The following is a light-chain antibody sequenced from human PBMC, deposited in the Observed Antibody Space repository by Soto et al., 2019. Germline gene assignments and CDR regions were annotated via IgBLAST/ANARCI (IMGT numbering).Light chain of an antibody. CDR2: ANN. CDR3: QSYDSSLSGYV. J-gene: IGLJ1*01. V-gene: IGLV1-40*01. CDR1: SFNIGGNYD. Sequence: QSVLTQPPSVSGAPGQRVTISCTGSSFNIGGNYDVHWYQQLPGTAPKLLIFANNNRPSGVPDRFSGAKSGTSASLATTGLQAEDEADYYCQSYDSSLSGYVFGSGTKLTVL.